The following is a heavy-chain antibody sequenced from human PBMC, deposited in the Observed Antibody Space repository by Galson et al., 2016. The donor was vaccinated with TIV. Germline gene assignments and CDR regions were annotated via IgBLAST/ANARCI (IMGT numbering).Heavy chain of an antibody. CDR1: GFTFSTYA. CDR3: TRSGDFDY. V-gene: IGHV3-23*01. J-gene: IGHJ4*02. CDR2: ISYTGDST. Sequence: SLRLSCAASGFTFSTYAMNWLRQAPGKGLEWVSTISYTGDSTYYTDSVKGRFTISRDNSKNTLYLQMNSLRAEDTAIYYCTRSGDFDYWGQGTLVTVSS.